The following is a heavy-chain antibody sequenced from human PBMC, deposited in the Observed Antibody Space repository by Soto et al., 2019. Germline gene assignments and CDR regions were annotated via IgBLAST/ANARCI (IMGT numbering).Heavy chain of an antibody. CDR1: GFTFSSHW. D-gene: IGHD6-13*01. CDR3: ARSVAASGDC. Sequence: EVQLVESGGGLVQPGGSLRLSCAVSGFTFSSHWMSWVRQAPGEGLEWVANIKHDGSEKYYVDSVKGRFTISRDNAKNSLYLQMNSLRAEDTAVYYCARSVAASGDCWGQGTLVTVSS. CDR2: IKHDGSEK. J-gene: IGHJ4*02. V-gene: IGHV3-7*01.